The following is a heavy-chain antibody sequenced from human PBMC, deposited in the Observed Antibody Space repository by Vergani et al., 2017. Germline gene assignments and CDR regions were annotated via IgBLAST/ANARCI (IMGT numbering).Heavy chain of an antibody. D-gene: IGHD1-14*01. J-gene: IGHJ4*02. Sequence: QVQLQESGPGLVKPSETLSLTCTVPGGSISSYYWSWIRQPAGKGLEWIGRIYTSGSTNFNPAPKSRVTMSVDTSKNQFSLKLSSVTAAATAVYYCASDISQTENFDYWGQGTLVTVSS. CDR3: ASDISQTENFDY. V-gene: IGHV4-4*07. CDR1: GGSISSYY. CDR2: IYTSGST.